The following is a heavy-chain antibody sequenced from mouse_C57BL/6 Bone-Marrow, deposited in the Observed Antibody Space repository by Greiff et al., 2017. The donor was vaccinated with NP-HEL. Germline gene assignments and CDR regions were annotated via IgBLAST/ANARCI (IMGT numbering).Heavy chain of an antibody. Sequence: LQESGAELARPGASVKLSCKASGYTFTSYGISWVKQRTGQGLEWIGEIYPRSGNTYYNEEFKGKATLTADKSSSAAYMELRSLTSEDSAVYFCAGYGYSYYYAMDDWGQGTSVTVSS. CDR2: IYPRSGNT. CDR3: AGYGYSYYYAMDD. D-gene: IGHD2-2*01. J-gene: IGHJ4*01. V-gene: IGHV1-81*01. CDR1: GYTFTSYG.